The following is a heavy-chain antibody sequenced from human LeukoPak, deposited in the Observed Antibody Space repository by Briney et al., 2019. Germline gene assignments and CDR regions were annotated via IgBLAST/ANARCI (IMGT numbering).Heavy chain of an antibody. J-gene: IGHJ4*02. Sequence: PGGSLRLSCAASGFTFDDYAMHWVRQAPGKGLEWVSGISWNSGSIGYADSVKGRFTISRDNAKNSLYLQMNSLRAEDTALYYCAKIGPGMVSSGWAFDYWGQGTLVTVSS. CDR1: GFTFDDYA. CDR3: AKIGPGMVSSGWAFDY. CDR2: ISWNSGSI. D-gene: IGHD6-19*01. V-gene: IGHV3-9*01.